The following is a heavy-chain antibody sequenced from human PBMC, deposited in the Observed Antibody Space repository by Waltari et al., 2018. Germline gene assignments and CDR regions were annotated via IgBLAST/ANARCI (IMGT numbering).Heavy chain of an antibody. CDR2: ISGDGSTI. CDR1: GLPLSATW. Sequence: EVQLVESGGGLVQPGGSLRLSCAASGLPLSATWLHWVRQVPGKGLVWVSRISGDGSTINYADSVKGRFTISRDTAKNTLYLQMNSLRAEDTAVYYCARGADLRGQGILVTVSS. J-gene: IGHJ4*02. CDR3: ARGADL. V-gene: IGHV3-74*01. D-gene: IGHD3-3*01.